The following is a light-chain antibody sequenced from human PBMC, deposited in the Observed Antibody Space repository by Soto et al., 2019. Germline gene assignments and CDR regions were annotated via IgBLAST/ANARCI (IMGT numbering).Light chain of an antibody. CDR2: GAS. CDR1: QSVGSN. V-gene: IGKV3-15*01. J-gene: IGKJ1*01. CDR3: QQYNNWPPDRT. Sequence: TQSPSFLSASVGDRVTITCRASQSVGSNLAWYQQKPGQAPRLLIYGASTRATGIPARFSGSGSGTEFTLTISSLQSEDFAIYFCQQYNNWPPDRTFGQGTKVEIK.